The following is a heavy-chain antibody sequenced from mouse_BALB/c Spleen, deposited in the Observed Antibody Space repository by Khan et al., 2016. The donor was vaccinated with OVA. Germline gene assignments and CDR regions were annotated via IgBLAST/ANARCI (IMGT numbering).Heavy chain of an antibody. V-gene: IGHV2-9-2*01. D-gene: IGHD1-1*01. CDR1: GFSLTSYD. CDR2: IWTGGGT. Sequence: QVQLKESGPGLVAPSQSLSITCTVSGFSLTSYDISWIRQPPGKGLEWLGVIWTGGGTNYNSAFMSRLSINKDNSKSQVFLKMNSLQTDDTAIYYCVRRVHYYGSFYWYFDVWGAGTTVTVSS. CDR3: VRRVHYYGSFYWYFDV. J-gene: IGHJ1*01.